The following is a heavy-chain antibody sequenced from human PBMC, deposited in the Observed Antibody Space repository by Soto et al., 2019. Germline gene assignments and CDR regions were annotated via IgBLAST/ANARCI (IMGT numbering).Heavy chain of an antibody. Sequence: SETLSLTCTVSGGSISSGDYYWSWIRQPPGKGLEWIGYIYYSGSTYYNPSLKSRVTISVDTSKNQFSLKLSSVTAADTAVYYCARGKYFDWLSLYFDYWGQGTLVTVS. CDR1: GGSISSGDYY. CDR2: IYYSGST. V-gene: IGHV4-30-4*01. CDR3: ARGKYFDWLSLYFDY. J-gene: IGHJ4*02. D-gene: IGHD3-9*01.